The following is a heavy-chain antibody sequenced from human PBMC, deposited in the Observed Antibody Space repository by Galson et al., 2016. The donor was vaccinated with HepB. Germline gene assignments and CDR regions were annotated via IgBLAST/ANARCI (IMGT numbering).Heavy chain of an antibody. CDR3: ARAYGLAASGGIDV. CDR2: IYWDDDK. J-gene: IGHJ6*02. CDR1: GGSLSTSGVG. D-gene: IGHD4-17*01. V-gene: IGHV2-5*02. Sequence: PALVKPTQTLTLTCTFSGGSLSTSGVGVGWIRQPPGKALEWLTLIYWDDDKRYSPSLKSRLTISKDTSKNQVVLTMTNMDPVDTATYYCARAYGLAASGGIDVWGQGTTVTVSS.